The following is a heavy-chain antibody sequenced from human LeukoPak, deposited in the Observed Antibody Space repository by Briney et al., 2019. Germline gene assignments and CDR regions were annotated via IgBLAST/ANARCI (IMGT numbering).Heavy chain of an antibody. Sequence: PGGSLRLSCVASGFTFSSYTMSGVRQAPGKGLEWVSALNAGGGSTHYADSVRGRFTISRDNSKNTLYLQMNSLRAEDTAVYYCASPVRDRYCSGGSCYSPFDFWGQGNLVTVSS. D-gene: IGHD2-15*01. V-gene: IGHV3-23*01. CDR1: GFTFSSYT. CDR2: LNAGGGST. CDR3: ASPVRDRYCSGGSCYSPFDF. J-gene: IGHJ4*02.